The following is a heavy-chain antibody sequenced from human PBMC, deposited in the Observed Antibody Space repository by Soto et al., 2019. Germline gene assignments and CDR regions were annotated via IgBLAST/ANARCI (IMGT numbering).Heavy chain of an antibody. J-gene: IGHJ3*01. D-gene: IGHD2-21*01. CDR1: GFIFTNYS. Sequence: GGSLRLSCAASGFIFTNYSMNWVRQAPGKGLEWVSAIGGRGTSAYYADSVQGRFTTSRDNSKDTLSLQMSSLTADDTAIYYCVRGGRCSFDFWGRGTMVTVSS. CDR2: IGGRGTSA. CDR3: VRGGRCSFDF. V-gene: IGHV3-23*01.